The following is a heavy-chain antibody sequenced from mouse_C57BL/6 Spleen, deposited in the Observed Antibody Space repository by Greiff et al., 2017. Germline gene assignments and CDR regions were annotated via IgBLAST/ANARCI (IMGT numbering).Heavy chain of an antibody. CDR2: IYPGSGST. D-gene: IGHD2-5*01. CDR1: GYTFNSYW. J-gene: IGHJ2*01. V-gene: IGHV1-55*01. CDR3: ARAYSNYEDYVYS. Sequence: VQLQQPGAELVKPGASVKMSCKASGYTFNSYWITWVKQRPGQGLEWIGDIYPGSGSTNYNEKFKSKATLTVDTSSRTAFMQLSSLTSEHSAVYYCARAYSNYEDYVYSWGKGTILTVSS.